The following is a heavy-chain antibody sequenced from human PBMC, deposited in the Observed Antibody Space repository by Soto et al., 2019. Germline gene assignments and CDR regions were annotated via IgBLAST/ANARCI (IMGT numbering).Heavy chain of an antibody. J-gene: IGHJ4*02. CDR1: GFTFSNYA. CDR2: ISYDGSNK. CDR3: AKNHYYDSSGDTDY. V-gene: IGHV3-30*07. D-gene: IGHD3-22*01. Sequence: PGGSLRLSCAASGFTFSNYAMLWVREAPGKGLDRLAVISYDGSNKYYADSVKGRFTVSRDNSKITLYLQMISLRAEDTAVYYCAKNHYYDSSGDTDYWGQGT.